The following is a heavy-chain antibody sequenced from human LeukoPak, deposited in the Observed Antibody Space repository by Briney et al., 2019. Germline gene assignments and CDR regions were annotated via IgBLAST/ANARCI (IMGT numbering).Heavy chain of an antibody. CDR3: ARRIHYYDISGYYYGGAIRFDY. CDR1: GGSFSGYY. J-gene: IGHJ4*02. V-gene: IGHV4-34*01. Sequence: SETLSLTCAVYGGSFSGYYWSWIRQPPGKGLEWIGEINHSGSTNYNPSLKSRVTISVDTSKNQFSLKLSSVTAADTAVYYCARRIHYYDISGYYYGGAIRFDYWGQGTLVTVSS. CDR2: INHSGST. D-gene: IGHD3-22*01.